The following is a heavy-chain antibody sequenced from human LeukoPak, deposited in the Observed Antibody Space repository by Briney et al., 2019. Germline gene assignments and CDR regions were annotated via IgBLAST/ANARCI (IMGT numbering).Heavy chain of an antibody. Sequence: PGGSLRLSCAASGFTFSSDSMNWVRQAPGKGLEWVSSISSSSSYIYYADSVKGQFTISRDNAKNSLYLQMNSLRAEDTAVYYCARGHESTPSFDYWGQGTLVTVSS. CDR3: ARGHESTPSFDY. J-gene: IGHJ4*02. CDR2: ISSSSSYI. CDR1: GFTFSSDS. V-gene: IGHV3-21*01.